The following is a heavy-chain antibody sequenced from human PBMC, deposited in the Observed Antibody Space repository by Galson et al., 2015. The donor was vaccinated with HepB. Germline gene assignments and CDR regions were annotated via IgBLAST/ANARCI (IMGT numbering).Heavy chain of an antibody. J-gene: IGHJ4*02. D-gene: IGHD1-26*01. CDR1: GYTFTSYY. CDR2: INPSGGST. CDR3: ARDRSGSYGVFNY. Sequence: SVKVSCKASGYTFTSYYMHWVRQAPGQGLEWMGIINPSGGSTSYAQKLQGSVTMTRDTSTSTVYMELSSLRSEDTAVYYCARDRSGSYGVFNYWGQGTLVTVSS. V-gene: IGHV1-46*04.